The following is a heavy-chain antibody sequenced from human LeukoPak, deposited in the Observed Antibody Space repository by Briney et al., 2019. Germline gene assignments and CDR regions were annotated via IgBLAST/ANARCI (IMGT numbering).Heavy chain of an antibody. D-gene: IGHD3-10*01. J-gene: IGHJ4*02. V-gene: IGHV4-39*07. CDR2: IYYSGST. CDR1: GGSISSSSYY. CDR3: ARDRLLAARQTMIRSHFDY. Sequence: SETLSLTCTVSGGSISSSSYYWGWIRQPPGKGLEWIGSIYYSGSTYYNPSLKSRVTISVDTSKNQFSLKLSSVTAADTAVYYCARDRLLAARQTMIRSHFDYWGQGTLVTVSS.